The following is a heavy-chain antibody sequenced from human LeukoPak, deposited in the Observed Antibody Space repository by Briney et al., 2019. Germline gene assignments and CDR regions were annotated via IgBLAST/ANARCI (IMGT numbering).Heavy chain of an antibody. V-gene: IGHV4-39*01. CDR2: IYYGGST. Sequence: KPSETLSLTCTVSGGSISSSTYYWGWIRQPPGKGLEWIGTIYYGGSTYYNPSLKSRVTISVDTSKNQFSLKLSSVTAADTAVCYCARQVAGSGWGVGGWYFDLWGRGTLVTVSS. J-gene: IGHJ2*01. D-gene: IGHD6-19*01. CDR3: ARQVAGSGWGVGGWYFDL. CDR1: GGSISSSTYY.